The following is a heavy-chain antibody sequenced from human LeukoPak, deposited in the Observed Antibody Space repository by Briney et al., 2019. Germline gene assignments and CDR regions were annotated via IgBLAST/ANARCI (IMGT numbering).Heavy chain of an antibody. CDR2: INWNGGST. J-gene: IGHJ3*02. Sequence: GGSLRLSCAASGFTFSSYGMHWVRQAPGKGLEWVSGINWNGGSTGYADSVKGRFTISRDNAKNSLYLQMNSLRAEDTALYYCARATFSEPDAFDIWGQGTMVTVSS. V-gene: IGHV3-20*04. CDR3: ARATFSEPDAFDI. D-gene: IGHD1-26*01. CDR1: GFTFSSYG.